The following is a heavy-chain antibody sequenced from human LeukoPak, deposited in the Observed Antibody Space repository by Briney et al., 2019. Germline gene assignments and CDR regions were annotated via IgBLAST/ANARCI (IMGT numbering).Heavy chain of an antibody. D-gene: IGHD2-15*01. CDR2: ISWNSGSI. CDR1: GFTFDDYA. Sequence: GGSLRLSCAASGFTFDDYAMHWVRQAPGKGLEWVSGISWNSGSIGYADSVKGRFTISRDNAKNSLYLQMNSLRAEDTALYYCARPGGSCDECFDYWGQGTLVTVSS. J-gene: IGHJ4*02. V-gene: IGHV3-9*01. CDR3: ARPGGSCDECFDY.